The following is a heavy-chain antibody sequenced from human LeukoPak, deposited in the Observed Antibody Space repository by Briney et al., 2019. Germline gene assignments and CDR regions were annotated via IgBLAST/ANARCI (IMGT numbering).Heavy chain of an antibody. J-gene: IGHJ5*02. CDR2: ISAYNGNT. D-gene: IGHD6-19*01. CDR1: GYTFSNSG. Sequence: ASVKVSCKASGYTFSNSGVSWLRQAPGQGLEWMGWISAYNGNTNYAQKFPDRVAMTTDTSTNTAYMELRSLRSDDTAVYYCAKSIKVALSGAYFDPWGQGTLVTVSS. CDR3: AKSIKVALSGAYFDP. V-gene: IGHV1-18*01.